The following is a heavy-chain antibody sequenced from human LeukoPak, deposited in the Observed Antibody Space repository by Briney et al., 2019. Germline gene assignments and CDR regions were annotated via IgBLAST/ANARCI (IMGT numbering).Heavy chain of an antibody. V-gene: IGHV3-23*01. CDR3: AKDRGYSYGLFDY. J-gene: IGHJ4*02. D-gene: IGHD5-18*01. CDR2: ISGSGGST. Sequence: PGGSLRLSCAASGFTFSSYAMSWVRQAPGKGLEWVSAISGSGGSTYYAGSVKGRFTISRDNSKNTQYLQMNSLRAEDTAVYYCAKDRGYSYGLFDYWGQGTLVTVSS. CDR1: GFTFSSYA.